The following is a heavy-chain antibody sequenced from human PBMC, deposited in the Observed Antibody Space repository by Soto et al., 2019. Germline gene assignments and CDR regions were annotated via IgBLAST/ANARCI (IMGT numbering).Heavy chain of an antibody. CDR3: AKNLPRTGRFDY. CDR2: VYSSGTT. V-gene: IGHV4-4*07. CDR1: GGSINSYW. Sequence: SETLSLTCSVSGGSINSYWWSWIRQPAGKGLEWIGRVYSSGTTDYNPSLNSRATLSVETSKNQFSLQVSSVTAADPAVYYCAKNLPRTGRFDYWGQGTVVTVSS. J-gene: IGHJ4*02.